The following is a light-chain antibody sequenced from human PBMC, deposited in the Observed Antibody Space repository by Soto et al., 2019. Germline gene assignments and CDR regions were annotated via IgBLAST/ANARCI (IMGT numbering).Light chain of an antibody. CDR2: LNSDGSH. J-gene: IGLJ2*01. CDR1: SGHSSYA. CDR3: QTWGTAIL. Sequence: QSVLTQSPSASASLGASVKLTCTLSSGHSSYAIAWHQQQPEKGPRYLMKLNSDGSHSKGDGIPDRFSGSSSGAERYLTISSLESEDEADYYCQTWGTAILIGGGTKLTVL. V-gene: IGLV4-69*01.